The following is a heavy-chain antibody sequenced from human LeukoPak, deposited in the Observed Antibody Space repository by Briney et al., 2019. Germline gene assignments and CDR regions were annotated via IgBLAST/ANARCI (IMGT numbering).Heavy chain of an antibody. CDR1: GFTFSNYG. J-gene: IGHJ4*02. CDR2: ISYDGSNK. Sequence: GGSLRLSCAASGFTFSNYGMHWVRQAPGKGLEWVAVISYDGSNKYYADSVKGRFTISRDNSKNTLYLQMNSLRAEDTAVYYCARVRGPYYYDSSGYYGFDYWGQGTLVTVSS. V-gene: IGHV3-30*19. D-gene: IGHD3-22*01. CDR3: ARVRGPYYYDSSGYYGFDY.